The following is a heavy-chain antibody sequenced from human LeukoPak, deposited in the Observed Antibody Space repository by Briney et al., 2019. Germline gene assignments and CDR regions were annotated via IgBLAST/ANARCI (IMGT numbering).Heavy chain of an antibody. CDR3: ARETYSSSPFYFDY. D-gene: IGHD6-6*01. CDR2: INAGNGNT. CDR1: GYTFTSYA. J-gene: IGHJ4*02. V-gene: IGHV1-3*01. Sequence: ASVKVSCKASGYTFTSYAMHWVRQAPGQRLEWMGWINAGNGNTKYSQKFQGRVTITRDTSTSTAYMELRSLRSDDTAVYYCARETYSSSPFYFDYWGQGTLVTVSS.